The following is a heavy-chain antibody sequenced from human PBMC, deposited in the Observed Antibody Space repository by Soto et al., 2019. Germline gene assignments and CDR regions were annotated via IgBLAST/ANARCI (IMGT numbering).Heavy chain of an antibody. J-gene: IGHJ3*02. CDR3: ARSPYCGGDCYHDAFDI. V-gene: IGHV5-10-1*01. D-gene: IGHD2-21*02. CDR1: GYSFTSYW. Sequence: PGESLKISCKGSGYSFTSYWISWVRQMPGKGLEWMGRIDPSDSYTNYSPSFQGHVTISADKSISTAYLQWSSLKASDTAMYYCARSPYCGGDCYHDAFDIWGQGTMVT. CDR2: IDPSDSYT.